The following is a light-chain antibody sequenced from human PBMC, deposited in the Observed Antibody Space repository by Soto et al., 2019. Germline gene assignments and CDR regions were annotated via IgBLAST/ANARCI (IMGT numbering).Light chain of an antibody. Sequence: DIQMTQSPSTLSASVGDRVTITCRASQSISTWLAWYHQKPGKAPKLLIYKASTLESGLPSRFSGSGSTTEFTLTISSLQPDDFATDYCQQYNSYSSITFGQGTRLEIK. CDR1: QSISTW. J-gene: IGKJ5*01. CDR2: KAS. CDR3: QQYNSYSSIT. V-gene: IGKV1-5*03.